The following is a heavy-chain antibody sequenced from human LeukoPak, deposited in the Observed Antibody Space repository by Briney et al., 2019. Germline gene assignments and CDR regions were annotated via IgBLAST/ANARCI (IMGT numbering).Heavy chain of an antibody. Sequence: GGSLRLSCAASGLTFRSNWMHWVRQAPGKGLVWVSHINSDGSSTNYADSVKGRFTISRDNAKNTLYLQMNSLRAEDTAVYYCARTLADAFDIWGQGTMVTVSS. CDR1: GLTFRSNW. V-gene: IGHV3-74*01. D-gene: IGHD3-16*01. J-gene: IGHJ3*02. CDR2: INSDGSST. CDR3: ARTLADAFDI.